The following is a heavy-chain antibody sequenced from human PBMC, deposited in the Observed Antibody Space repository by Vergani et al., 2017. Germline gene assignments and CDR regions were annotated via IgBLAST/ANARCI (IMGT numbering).Heavy chain of an antibody. J-gene: IGHJ5*02. V-gene: IGHV4-34*01. Sequence: QVQLLESGPGLLKPSETLSLTCAVYGGSFSGYYWSWIRQPPGKGLEWIGEINHSGSTNYNPSLKSRVTISVDTSKNQFSLKLSSVTAADTAVYYCARSLNYYGSGRGWFDPWGQGTLVTVSS. CDR2: INHSGST. CDR1: GGSFSGYY. D-gene: IGHD3-10*01. CDR3: ARSLNYYGSGRGWFDP.